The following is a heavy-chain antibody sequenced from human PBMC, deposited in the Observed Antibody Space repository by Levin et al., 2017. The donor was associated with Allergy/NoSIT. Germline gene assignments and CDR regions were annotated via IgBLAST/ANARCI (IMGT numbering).Heavy chain of an antibody. Sequence: GGSLRLSCAASGFTFSDYYMSWIRQAPGKGLEWVSYISSSGSTIYYADSVKGRFTISRDNAKNSLYLQMNSLRAEDTAVYYCAREYSSSWYYYYGMDVWGQGTTVTVSS. D-gene: IGHD6-13*01. CDR2: ISSSGSTI. CDR3: AREYSSSWYYYYGMDV. CDR1: GFTFSDYY. J-gene: IGHJ6*02. V-gene: IGHV3-11*01.